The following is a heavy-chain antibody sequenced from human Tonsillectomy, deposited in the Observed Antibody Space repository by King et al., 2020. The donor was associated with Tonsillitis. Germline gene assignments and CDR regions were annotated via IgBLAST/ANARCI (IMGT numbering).Heavy chain of an antibody. CDR3: GYGEYSYGYGY. V-gene: IGHV3-23*04. Sequence: QLVQSGGGLVQPGGSLRLSCEASGFTFSIYAMSLVRQAPGTGLEWVSAINRSGSNTYYADSVKGRFTISRDNSKDTLYLQMNSLRADDTAKYYCGYGEYSYGYGYWGQGTLVTVSS. CDR2: INRSGSNT. CDR1: GFTFSIYA. D-gene: IGHD5-18*01. J-gene: IGHJ4*02.